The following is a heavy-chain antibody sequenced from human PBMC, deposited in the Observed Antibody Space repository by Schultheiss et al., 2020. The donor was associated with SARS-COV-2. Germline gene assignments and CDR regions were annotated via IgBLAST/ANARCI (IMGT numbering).Heavy chain of an antibody. Sequence: GGSLRLSCAASGFTFSSYGMHWVRQAPGKGLEWVAVIWYDGSNKYYADSVKGRFTISRDNSMNTLYLQMNRLRADDTAVYYCARAKDYYDSSGYWAGWYFDLWGRGTLVTVSS. V-gene: IGHV3-33*01. D-gene: IGHD3-22*01. CDR3: ARAKDYYDSSGYWAGWYFDL. J-gene: IGHJ2*01. CDR2: IWYDGSNK. CDR1: GFTFSSYG.